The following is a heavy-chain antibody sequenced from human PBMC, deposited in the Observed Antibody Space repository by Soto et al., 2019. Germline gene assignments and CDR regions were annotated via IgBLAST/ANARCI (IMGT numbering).Heavy chain of an antibody. J-gene: IGHJ6*02. D-gene: IGHD3-3*01. CDR3: AGPQYYDFWSGYYGRSYYYYGMDV. CDR2: IIPIFGTA. V-gene: IGHV1-69*13. CDR1: GGTFSSYA. Sequence: GASVKVSCKASGGTFSSYAISWVRQAPGQGLEWMGGIIPIFGTANYAQKFQGRVTITADESTSTAYMELSSLRSEDTAVYYCAGPQYYDFWSGYYGRSYYYYGMDVWGQGTKVTVSS.